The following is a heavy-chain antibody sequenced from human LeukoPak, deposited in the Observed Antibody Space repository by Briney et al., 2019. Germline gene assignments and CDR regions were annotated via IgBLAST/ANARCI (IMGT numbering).Heavy chain of an antibody. J-gene: IGHJ4*02. V-gene: IGHV1-24*01. CDR1: GYTLTELS. D-gene: IGHD2-15*01. Sequence: SVKVSCKVSGYTLTELSMHWLRQAPGKGREWVGGFDPEDGETIYAQKFQGRVTMTADTSTATAYMELSSLRSEDTAVYYCATAEPLRYCSGGSCYSYFDYWGQGTLVTVSS. CDR3: ATAEPLRYCSGGSCYSYFDY. CDR2: FDPEDGET.